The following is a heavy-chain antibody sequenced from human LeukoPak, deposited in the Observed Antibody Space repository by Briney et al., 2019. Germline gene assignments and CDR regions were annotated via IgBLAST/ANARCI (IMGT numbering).Heavy chain of an antibody. D-gene: IGHD3-16*01. V-gene: IGHV3-23*01. CDR3: AKDYAVGSIDY. Sequence: GGSLRLSCAASGFTFSTYGMTWVRQAPGKGLEWVSAIGGSGYSTYYADSVKGRFTISRDNSRNTLYLQMNSLRAEDTAVYYCAKDYAVGSIDYWGQGTLVTVSS. CDR2: IGGSGYST. CDR1: GFTFSTYG. J-gene: IGHJ4*02.